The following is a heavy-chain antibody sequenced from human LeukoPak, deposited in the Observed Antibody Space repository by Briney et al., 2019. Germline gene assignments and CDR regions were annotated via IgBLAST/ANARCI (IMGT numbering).Heavy chain of an antibody. V-gene: IGHV1-18*01. J-gene: IGHJ4*02. Sequence: GESLKISCKGSGYSFTSYGISWVRQAPGQGLEWMGWISSYNGNTNYAQKLQGRVTMTTDTSTSTAYMELRSLRSDDTAVYYCARGPGFWLRGYREFDYWGQGTLVTVSS. D-gene: IGHD5-18*01. CDR3: ARGPGFWLRGYREFDY. CDR1: GYSFTSYG. CDR2: ISSYNGNT.